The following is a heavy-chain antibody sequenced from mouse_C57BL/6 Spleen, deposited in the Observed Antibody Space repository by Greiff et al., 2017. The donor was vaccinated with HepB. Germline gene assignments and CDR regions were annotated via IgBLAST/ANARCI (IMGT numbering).Heavy chain of an antibody. J-gene: IGHJ2*01. D-gene: IGHD1-1*01. CDR1: GYTFTSYW. V-gene: IGHV1-50*01. Sequence: QVQLQQPGAELVKPGASVKLSCKASGYTFTSYWMQWVKQRPGQGLEWIGEIDPSDSYTNYNQKFKGKATLTVDTSSSTAYMQRSSLTSEDSAVYYCARKGGKGYWGQGTTLTVSS. CDR2: IDPSDSYT. CDR3: ARKGGKGY.